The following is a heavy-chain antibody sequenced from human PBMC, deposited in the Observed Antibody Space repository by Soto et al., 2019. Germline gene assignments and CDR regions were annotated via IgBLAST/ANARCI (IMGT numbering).Heavy chain of an antibody. D-gene: IGHD2-2*01. CDR3: VRDGHCITTSCYGNWFDP. V-gene: IGHV1-46*03. CDR1: GYIFTDYY. J-gene: IGHJ5*02. CDR2: IDPSGGTA. Sequence: ASVKVSCKASGYIFTDYYMHWVRQAPGQELEWMGMIDPSGGTATYAQKFQGRVTMTTDTSTHTVNMELNSLRAEDTAVYYCVRDGHCITTSCYGNWFDPWGQGTLVTVSS.